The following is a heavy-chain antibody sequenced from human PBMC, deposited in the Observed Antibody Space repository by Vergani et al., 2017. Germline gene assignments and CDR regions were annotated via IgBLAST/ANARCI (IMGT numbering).Heavy chain of an antibody. V-gene: IGHV4-59*08. D-gene: IGHD6-19*01. CDR2: IYYSGST. CDR1: GGSISSYY. CDR3: ARVAVAGKGELFDY. J-gene: IGHJ4*02. Sequence: QVQLQESGPGLVKPSQTLSLTCTVSGGSISSYYWSWIRQPPGKGLEWIGYIYYSGSTYYNPSLKSRVTISVDTSKNQFSLKLSSVTAADTAVYYCARVAVAGKGELFDYWGQGTLVTVSS.